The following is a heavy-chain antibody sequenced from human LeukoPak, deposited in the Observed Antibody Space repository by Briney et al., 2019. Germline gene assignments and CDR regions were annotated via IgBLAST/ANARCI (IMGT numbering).Heavy chain of an antibody. J-gene: IGHJ5*02. CDR2: IYYSGST. V-gene: IGHV4-61*01. CDR3: AASLGWLQGWFDP. CDR1: GGSVSSGSYY. Sequence: SETLSLTSVSGGSVSSGSYYWSWIRQPPGKGLEWIGYIYYSGSTNYNPSLKSRVTISVDTSKNQFSLKLSSVTAADTAVYYCAASLGWLQGWFDPWGQGTLVTVSS. D-gene: IGHD5-24*01.